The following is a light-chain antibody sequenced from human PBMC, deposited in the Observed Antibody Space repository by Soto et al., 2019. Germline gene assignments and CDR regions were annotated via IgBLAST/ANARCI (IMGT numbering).Light chain of an antibody. Sequence: ETVMTQSPVTLSLSPGDRATLSCRASHSVRSNLAWYQQKPGQLPRLLIYAASTRATGIPGRFSGSGSGTEFTLTISSLQSEDSAVYYCQQYNDWPPLTFGGGTKVEIK. V-gene: IGKV3-15*01. CDR3: QQYNDWPPLT. J-gene: IGKJ4*01. CDR2: AAS. CDR1: HSVRSN.